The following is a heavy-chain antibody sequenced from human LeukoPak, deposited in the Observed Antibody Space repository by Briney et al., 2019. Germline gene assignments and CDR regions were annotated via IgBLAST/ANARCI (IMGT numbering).Heavy chain of an antibody. D-gene: IGHD3-22*01. V-gene: IGHV3-66*01. CDR1: GFTLSSNY. Sequence: PGGSLRLSCAASGFTLSSNYMSWVRQAPGKGLEWVSVIYSGGGTYYADSVKGRFTISRDTSKNTLYLQMNSLRAEDTAVYYCARDLVDSIHAYWGQGTLVTVSS. CDR2: IYSGGGT. CDR3: ARDLVDSIHAY. J-gene: IGHJ4*02.